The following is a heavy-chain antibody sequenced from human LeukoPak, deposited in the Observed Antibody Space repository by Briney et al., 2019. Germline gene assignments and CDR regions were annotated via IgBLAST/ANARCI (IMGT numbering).Heavy chain of an antibody. D-gene: IGHD4-17*01. CDR1: GGTFSSYA. CDR2: IIPIFGTA. Sequence: SVKVSCEASGGTFSSYAISWVRQAPGQGLEWMGGIIPIFGTANYAQKFQGRVTITADESTSTAYMELSSLRSEDTAVYYCAITKHDYGDYYFDYWGQGTLVTVSS. CDR3: AITKHDYGDYYFDY. V-gene: IGHV1-69*01. J-gene: IGHJ4*02.